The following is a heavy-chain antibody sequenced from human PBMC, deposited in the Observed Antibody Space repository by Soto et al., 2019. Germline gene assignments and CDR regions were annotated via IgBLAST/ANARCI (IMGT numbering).Heavy chain of an antibody. CDR3: AKEGPPPYNWNYSLDY. CDR1: GFTFSSFG. Sequence: QVQLVESGGGVVQPGRSLRLSCAASGFTFSSFGMHWVRQAPGKGLEWVAVISYDGSNKYYGDSVKGRFTISRDNAKNTLYLQMNSLRAEDTAVYNCAKEGPPPYNWNYSLDYWGQGTLVTVSS. CDR2: ISYDGSNK. V-gene: IGHV3-30*18. D-gene: IGHD1-7*01. J-gene: IGHJ4*02.